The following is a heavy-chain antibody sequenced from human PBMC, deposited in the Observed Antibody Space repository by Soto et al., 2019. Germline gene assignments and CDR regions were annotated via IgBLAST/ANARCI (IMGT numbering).Heavy chain of an antibody. J-gene: IGHJ4*02. V-gene: IGHV3-23*01. D-gene: IGHD3-3*01. CDR3: AKAKGAYYDFWSGYPYFDY. CDR2: ISGSGGST. Sequence: GGSLRLSCAASGFTFSSYAMSWVRQAPGKGLEWVSAISGSGGSTYYADSVKGRFTISRDNSKNTLYLQMNSLRAEDTAVYYCAKAKGAYYDFWSGYPYFDYWGQGTLVTVSS. CDR1: GFTFSSYA.